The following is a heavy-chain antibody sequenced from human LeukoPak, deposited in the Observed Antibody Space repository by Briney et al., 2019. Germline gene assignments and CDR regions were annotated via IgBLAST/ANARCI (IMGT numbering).Heavy chain of an antibody. CDR3: AREEYDGYFDN. CDR2: INPTGTGT. V-gene: IGHV1-46*01. CDR1: GYTFTNYY. J-gene: IGHJ4*03. D-gene: IGHD2/OR15-2a*01. Sequence: ASVKLSCEASGYTFTNYYMRWVRQAPGQGLEWMGGINPTGTGTNYAQKFRGRVTLTRDTSTTTVYMELSSLTSEDTAVYYCAREEYDGYFDNSGPGALGTVSS.